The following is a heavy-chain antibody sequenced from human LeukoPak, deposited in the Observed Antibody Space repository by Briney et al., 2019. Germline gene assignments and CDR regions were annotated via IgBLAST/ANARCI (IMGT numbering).Heavy chain of an antibody. CDR1: GSTFSSYW. V-gene: IGHV3-74*01. J-gene: IGHJ4*02. CDR3: ARALERTGY. Sequence: PGGSLRVSCAASGSTFSSYWMHWVCQAPGRGLVWVSRINSDGRTTASADSVRGRLTISRDNAKNTLYLQMNSLRGEDTAMYYCARALERTGYWGQGTLVTVSS. D-gene: IGHD1-1*01. CDR2: INSDGRTT.